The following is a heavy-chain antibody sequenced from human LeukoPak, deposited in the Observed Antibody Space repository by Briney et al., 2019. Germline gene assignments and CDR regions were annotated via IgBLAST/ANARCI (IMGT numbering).Heavy chain of an antibody. D-gene: IGHD6-13*01. V-gene: IGHV3-7*01. Sequence: GGSLRLSCAASGFTFSSYWMSWVRQAPGKGLEWVANIKQDGSEKYHVDSVKGRFTISRDNAKNSLYLQMNSLRAEDTAVYYCAKYSSSWYGIRAFDIWGQGTMVTVSS. CDR1: GFTFSSYW. CDR3: AKYSSSWYGIRAFDI. CDR2: IKQDGSEK. J-gene: IGHJ3*02.